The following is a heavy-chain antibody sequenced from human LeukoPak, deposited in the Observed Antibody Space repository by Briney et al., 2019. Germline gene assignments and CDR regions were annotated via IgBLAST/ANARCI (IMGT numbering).Heavy chain of an antibody. V-gene: IGHV3-21*01. J-gene: IGHJ4*02. Sequence: GGSLRLSCAASGFIFSSKSMNWVRQAPGKGLEWVASISGSSSNKYYADSVQGRFTISRDNAKNSLYLQMGSLRAEDTAVYYCARPPSTSAWSNSVDDWGQGTLVTVSS. CDR2: ISGSSSNK. CDR3: ARPPSTSAWSNSVDD. CDR1: GFIFSSKS. D-gene: IGHD6-19*01.